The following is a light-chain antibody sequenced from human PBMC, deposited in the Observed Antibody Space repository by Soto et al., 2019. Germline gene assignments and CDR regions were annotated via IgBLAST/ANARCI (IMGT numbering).Light chain of an antibody. Sequence: EIAMPQSPATLSVSPGDRATLSCRASQSVSNNYLAWYQQKPGQAPRLLIYGASNRATGIPDRFSGSGSGTDFTLTISRLEPEDFAVYYCQQYGSSGTFGQGTKVDIK. CDR3: QQYGSSGT. CDR2: GAS. J-gene: IGKJ1*01. V-gene: IGKV3-20*01. CDR1: QSVSNNY.